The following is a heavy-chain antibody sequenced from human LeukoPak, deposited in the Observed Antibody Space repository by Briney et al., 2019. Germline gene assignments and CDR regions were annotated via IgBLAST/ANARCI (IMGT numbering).Heavy chain of an antibody. V-gene: IGHV3-23*01. J-gene: IGHJ6*02. CDR3: AKWQIVVVVAAYGMDV. CDR2: ISGSGGST. D-gene: IGHD2-15*01. CDR1: GFTFSSYA. Sequence: GSLRLSCAASGFTFSSYAMSWVRQAPGKGLEWVSAISGSGGSTYYADSVKGRFTIFRDNSKNTLYLQMNSLRAEDTAVYYCAKWQIVVVVAAYGMDVWGQGTTVTVSS.